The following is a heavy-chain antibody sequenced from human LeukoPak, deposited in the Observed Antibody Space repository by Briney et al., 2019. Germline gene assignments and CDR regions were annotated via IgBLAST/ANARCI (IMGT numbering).Heavy chain of an antibody. Sequence: PSETLSLTCTVSGGSVSSGSYYWSWIRQPPGKGLEWIGYIYYSGSTNYNPSLKSRVTISVDTSKNQFSLKLSSVTAADTAVYYCAREGIVVKDWGQGTLVTVSS. CDR1: GGSVSSGSYY. CDR2: IYYSGST. J-gene: IGHJ4*02. V-gene: IGHV4-61*01. D-gene: IGHD2-15*01. CDR3: AREGIVVKD.